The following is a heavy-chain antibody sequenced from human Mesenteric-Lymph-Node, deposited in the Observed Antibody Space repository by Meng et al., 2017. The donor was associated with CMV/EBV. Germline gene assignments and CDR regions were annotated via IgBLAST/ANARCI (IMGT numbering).Heavy chain of an antibody. CDR1: GFTFSNYW. V-gene: IGHV3-7*01. CDR3: ARENYFFGSGSLFDY. Sequence: GESLKISCAASGFTFSNYWMSWVRQAPGKGLEWVANIKQGGSETFYVDSVRGRFTISRDDAKNSLYVQMNSLRAEDTAVYFCARENYFFGSGSLFDYWGQGTLVTVSS. J-gene: IGHJ4*02. D-gene: IGHD3-10*01. CDR2: IKQGGSET.